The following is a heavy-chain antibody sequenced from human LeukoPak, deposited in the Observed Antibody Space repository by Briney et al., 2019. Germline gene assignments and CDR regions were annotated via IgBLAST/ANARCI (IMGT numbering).Heavy chain of an antibody. CDR3: ARAHYASSWYEFDY. D-gene: IGHD6-13*01. Sequence: GGSLRLSCAASGFTFSSYSMNWVRQAPGKGLEWVSSISSSGNTIYYADSVKGRFTISRDNVTNSLYLQMNSLRAEDTAVYYCARAHYASSWYEFDYGGQGTLVTVSS. CDR1: GFTFSSYS. J-gene: IGHJ4*02. V-gene: IGHV3-48*01. CDR2: ISSSGNTI.